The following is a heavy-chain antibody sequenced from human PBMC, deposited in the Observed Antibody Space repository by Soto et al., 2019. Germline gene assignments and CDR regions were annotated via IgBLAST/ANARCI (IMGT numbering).Heavy chain of an antibody. CDR2: INHSGST. CDR3: ARDKITGLFDY. J-gene: IGHJ4*02. CDR1: GGSFSGYY. D-gene: IGHD2-8*02. V-gene: IGHV4-34*01. Sequence: SETLSLTCAVYGGSFSGYYWTWIRQPPGTGLEWIGEINHSGSTNYNPSLKSRVTISVDTSKNQFPLKLTSVTAADTAVYYCARDKITGLFDYWGQGTLVTVS.